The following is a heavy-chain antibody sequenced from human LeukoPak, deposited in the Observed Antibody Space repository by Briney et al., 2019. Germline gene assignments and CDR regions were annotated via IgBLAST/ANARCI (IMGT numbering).Heavy chain of an antibody. CDR2: IIGSAVNT. D-gene: IGHD3-16*01. Sequence: GGSLRLSCGASGLTVSSYGMSWVRQAPGKGLEWVSTIIGSAVNTYYADSVKGRFTISRDGSKNTVYLQMNSLRAEDTAVYYCARDGGGGGALFYFDDWGQGTLVIVSS. V-gene: IGHV3-23*01. CDR1: GLTVSSYG. J-gene: IGHJ4*02. CDR3: ARDGGGGGALFYFDD.